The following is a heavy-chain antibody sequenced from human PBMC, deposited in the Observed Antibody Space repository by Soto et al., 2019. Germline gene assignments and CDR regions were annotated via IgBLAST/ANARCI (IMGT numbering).Heavy chain of an antibody. CDR2: IKSKTDGGTT. V-gene: IGHV3-15*07. CDR1: GFTFSNAW. CDR3: ARGAETPGNYGERHPLDY. J-gene: IGHJ4*02. Sequence: PGGSLRLSCAASGFTFSNAWMNWVLQAPGKGLEWVGRIKSKTDGGTTDYAAPVKGRFTISRDDSKNTLYLQMNSLRAEDTAVYYCARGAETPGNYGERHPLDYWGQGTVVTVAS. D-gene: IGHD4-17*01.